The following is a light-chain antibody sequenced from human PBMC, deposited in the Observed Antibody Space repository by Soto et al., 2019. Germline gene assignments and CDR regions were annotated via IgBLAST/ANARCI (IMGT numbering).Light chain of an antibody. CDR3: QSFDSSLSGYV. CDR1: SSNIGAGYD. CDR2: ANN. Sequence: QSALTQPPSVSGAPGQRVTISCTGSSSNIGAGYDVHWYQQLPGTAPKLLIYANNNRPSGVPDRFSGSNSGTSASLAITGLQAEDEADYYCQSFDSSLSGYVFGTGTKVTV. J-gene: IGLJ1*01. V-gene: IGLV1-40*01.